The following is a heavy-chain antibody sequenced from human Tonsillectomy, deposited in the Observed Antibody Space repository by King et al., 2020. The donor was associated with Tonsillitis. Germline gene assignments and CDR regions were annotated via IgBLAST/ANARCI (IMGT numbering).Heavy chain of an antibody. J-gene: IGHJ4*02. Sequence: VQLVESGGGVVQPGKSLRLSCTASGFSFSNYAMHWVRQAPGKGLKWLECIWQDGIKKNYADSGKGRFIISRDNSKNTMSLQMNGLRAEDTAVYYCVKDFYYASGSYWQSMGDWGQGTLVTVSS. D-gene: IGHD3-10*01. CDR3: VKDFYYASGSYWQSMGD. CDR2: IWQDGIKK. V-gene: IGHV3-33*03. CDR1: GFSFSNYA.